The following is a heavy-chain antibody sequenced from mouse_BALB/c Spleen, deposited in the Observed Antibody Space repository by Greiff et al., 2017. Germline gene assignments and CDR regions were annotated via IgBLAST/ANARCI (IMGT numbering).Heavy chain of an antibody. CDR2: IDPETGGT. Sequence: VQLQQSGAELVRPGASVTLSCKASGYTFTDYDMHWVKQTPVHGLEWIGAIDPETGGTAYNQKFKGKATLTADKSSSTAYMELRSLTSEDSAVYYCTSPAYYRFFDDWGQGTTLTVSS. J-gene: IGHJ2*01. D-gene: IGHD2-14*01. V-gene: IGHV1-15*01. CDR3: TSPAYYRFFDD. CDR1: GYTFTDYD.